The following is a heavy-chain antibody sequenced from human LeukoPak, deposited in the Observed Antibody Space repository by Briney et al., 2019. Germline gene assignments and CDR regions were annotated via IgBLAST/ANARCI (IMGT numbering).Heavy chain of an antibody. Sequence: SVKVSCKASGYTFTSYGISWVRQAPGQGLEWMGGIIPIFGTANYAQKFQGRVTITADESTSTAYMELSSLRSEDTAVYYCARVGARSGDNWFDPWGQGTLVTVSS. CDR2: IIPIFGTA. CDR3: ARVGARSGDNWFDP. D-gene: IGHD1-26*01. V-gene: IGHV1-69*13. CDR1: GYTFTSYG. J-gene: IGHJ5*02.